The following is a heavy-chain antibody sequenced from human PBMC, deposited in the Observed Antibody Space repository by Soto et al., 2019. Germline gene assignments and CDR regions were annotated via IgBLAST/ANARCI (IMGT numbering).Heavy chain of an antibody. J-gene: IGHJ6*02. CDR2: TIPIFGTA. D-gene: IGHD6-13*01. CDR1: GGTFSSYA. V-gene: IGHV1-69*12. Sequence: QVQLVQSGAEVKKPGSSVKVSCKASGGTFSSYAISWVRQAPGQGLEWMGGTIPIFGTANYAQKFQGRVTITADESTGTAYMELSSLRSEDTAVYYCARQAAADKDYYYGMDVWGQGTTVTVSS. CDR3: ARQAAADKDYYYGMDV.